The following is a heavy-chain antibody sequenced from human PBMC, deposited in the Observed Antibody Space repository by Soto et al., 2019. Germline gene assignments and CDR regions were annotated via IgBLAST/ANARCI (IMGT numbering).Heavy chain of an antibody. Sequence: QVQLVQSGAAVKKPGSSVRVSCKASGDTFSSYVISWVRQAPGQGLEWMGGIMPFIGTTNYAQKFQGRVTITADESTSTVYLELSSLRSEDTAVYYCARGGYSSSWRFDYWGQGTLVSVSS. CDR3: ARGGYSSSWRFDY. J-gene: IGHJ4*02. CDR1: GDTFSSYV. V-gene: IGHV1-69*01. D-gene: IGHD6-13*01. CDR2: IMPFIGTT.